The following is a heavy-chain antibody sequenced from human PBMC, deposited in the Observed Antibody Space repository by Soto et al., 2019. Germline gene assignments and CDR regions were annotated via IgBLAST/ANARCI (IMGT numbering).Heavy chain of an antibody. CDR3: TASREGGEYGANSAFDY. CDR2: IVVGTGHT. Sequence: GASVKVSCKASGFSFTSSSVQWVRQARGQRLEWIGWIVVGTGHTNYAQKFQERVTISTDMSTNTAYMEVNSLRFDDTAVYYCTASREGGEYGANSAFDYWGQGTLVTVSS. J-gene: IGHJ4*02. D-gene: IGHD4-17*01. CDR1: GFSFTSSS. V-gene: IGHV1-58*01.